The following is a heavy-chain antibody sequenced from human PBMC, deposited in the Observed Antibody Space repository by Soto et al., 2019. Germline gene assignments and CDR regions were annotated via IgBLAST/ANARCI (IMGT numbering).Heavy chain of an antibody. Sequence: GGSLRLSCAASGFTFSSYAMSWVRQAPGKGLEWVSAISGSGGSTYYADSVKGRFTISRDNSKNTLYLQMNSLRAEDTAVYYCAKVWALGPQSHYFDYWGQGTLVTVSS. CDR3: AKVWALGPQSHYFDY. CDR1: GFTFSSYA. D-gene: IGHD7-27*01. CDR2: ISGSGGST. J-gene: IGHJ4*02. V-gene: IGHV3-23*01.